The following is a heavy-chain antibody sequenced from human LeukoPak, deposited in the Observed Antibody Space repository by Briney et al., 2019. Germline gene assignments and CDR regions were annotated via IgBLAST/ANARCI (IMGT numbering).Heavy chain of an antibody. V-gene: IGHV4-59*01. CDR1: GGSISSYY. D-gene: IGHD3-22*01. CDR3: ARDSRRYYDSSGYRYFDL. Sequence: SETLSLTCTVSGGSISSYYWNWIRQPPGKGLEWIGYIYYSGSTNYNLSLKSRVTISVDTSKNQFSLKLSSVTAADTAVYYCARDSRRYYDSSGYRYFDLWGRGTLVTVSS. CDR2: IYYSGST. J-gene: IGHJ2*01.